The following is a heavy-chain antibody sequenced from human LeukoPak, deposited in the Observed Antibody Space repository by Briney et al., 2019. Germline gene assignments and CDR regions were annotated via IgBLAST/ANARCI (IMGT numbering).Heavy chain of an antibody. D-gene: IGHD2-15*01. CDR3: ARHSRYCSGGSCLNWFDP. CDR2: IYYSGST. CDR1: GGSISSSSYY. J-gene: IGHJ5*02. Sequence: SETLSLTCTVSGGSISSSSYYWGSIRQPPGKGLEWIGSIYYSGSTYYNPSLKSRVTISVDTSKNQFSLKLSSVTAADTAVYYCARHSRYCSGGSCLNWFDPWGQGTLVTVSS. V-gene: IGHV4-39*01.